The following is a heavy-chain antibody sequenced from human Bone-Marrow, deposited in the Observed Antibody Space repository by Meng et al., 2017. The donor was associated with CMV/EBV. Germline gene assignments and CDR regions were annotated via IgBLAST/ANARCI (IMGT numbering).Heavy chain of an antibody. CDR3: AKDEDSNYLAAALDY. J-gene: IGHJ4*02. V-gene: IGHV3-20*04. CDR2: INWNGGST. Sequence: GESLKISCAASGFTFDDYGMSWVRQAPGKGLEWVSGINWNGGSTGYADSVKGRFTISRDNAKNSLYLQMNSLRVEDTAIYYCAKDEDSNYLAAALDYWGQGTLVTVSS. CDR1: GFTFDDYG. D-gene: IGHD4-11*01.